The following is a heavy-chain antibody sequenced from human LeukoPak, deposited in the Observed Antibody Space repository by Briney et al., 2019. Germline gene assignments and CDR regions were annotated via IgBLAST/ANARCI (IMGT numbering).Heavy chain of an antibody. Sequence: GGSLRLSCAASGFTFSSYGMHWVRQAPGKGLEWVAVISYDGSNKYYADSVKGRFTISRDNSKNTLYLQMNSLRAEDTAVYYCAKDGGSGWFVFDYWGQGTLVTVSS. CDR3: AKDGGSGWFVFDY. CDR1: GFTFSSYG. D-gene: IGHD6-19*01. CDR2: ISYDGSNK. V-gene: IGHV3-30*18. J-gene: IGHJ4*02.